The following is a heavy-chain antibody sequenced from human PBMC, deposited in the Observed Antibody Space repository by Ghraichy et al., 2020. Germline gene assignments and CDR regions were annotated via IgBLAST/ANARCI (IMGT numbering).Heavy chain of an antibody. J-gene: IGHJ6*02. CDR2: ISSSSSYI. CDR3: ASFIVVVTAGTTYYYYGMDV. D-gene: IGHD2-21*02. Sequence: LSLTCAASGFTFSSYSMNWVRQAPGKGLEWVSSISSSSSYIYYADSVKGRFTISRDNAKNSLYLQMNSLRAEDTAVYYCASFIVVVTAGTTYYYYGMDVWGQGTTVTVSS. CDR1: GFTFSSYS. V-gene: IGHV3-21*01.